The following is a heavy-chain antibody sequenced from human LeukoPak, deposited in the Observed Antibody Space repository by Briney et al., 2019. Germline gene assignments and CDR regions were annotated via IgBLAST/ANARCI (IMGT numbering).Heavy chain of an antibody. CDR3: ARGTYSSGYYFDY. CDR2: ISSSGTTK. J-gene: IGHJ4*02. CDR1: GFTFSSYE. D-gene: IGHD6-19*01. V-gene: IGHV3-48*03. Sequence: GGSLRLSCAASGFTFSSYEMNWVRQAPGKGLEWLSYISSSGTTKYYADSVKGRFTISRDNAKNSLYLQMNSLRAEDTAVYYCARGTYSSGYYFDYWGQGTLVTVSS.